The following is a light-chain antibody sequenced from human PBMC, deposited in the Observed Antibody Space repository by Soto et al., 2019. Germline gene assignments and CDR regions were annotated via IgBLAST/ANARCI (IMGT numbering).Light chain of an antibody. CDR2: GAF. CDR1: QSVSSN. CDR3: QQYNQWPIT. Sequence: EIVLTQSPATLSLSPGEVATLSCRASQSVSSNLAWYQQKRGQAPRLLIHGAFTRATGIPARFSGSGSGTEFTLTISSLQSEDFAVFYCQQYNQWPITFGQGARLEI. V-gene: IGKV3-15*01. J-gene: IGKJ5*01.